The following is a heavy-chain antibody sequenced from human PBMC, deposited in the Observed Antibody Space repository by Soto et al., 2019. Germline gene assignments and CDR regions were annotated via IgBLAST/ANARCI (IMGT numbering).Heavy chain of an antibody. Sequence: QVQLVQSGPEVKKPGASVKVSCKTSGYTFTSFGISWVRQAPGQGLEWMGWISTDKGKTNYAQKFQGRVTMTTVQSTSTGYMELRSLRSDDTAVYYCATRSPAFDYWGQGTLVTVSS. CDR3: ATRSPAFDY. J-gene: IGHJ4*02. CDR1: GYTFTSFG. V-gene: IGHV1-18*01. CDR2: ISTDKGKT.